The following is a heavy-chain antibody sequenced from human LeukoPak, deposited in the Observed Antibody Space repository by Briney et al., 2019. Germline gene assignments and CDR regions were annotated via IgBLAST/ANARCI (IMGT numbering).Heavy chain of an antibody. V-gene: IGHV3-23*01. D-gene: IGHD2-2*02. Sequence: PGGSLRLSCAASGFTFSSYAMSWVRQAPGKGLEWVSAISGSGGSTYYADSVKGRFTISRDNSKNTLYLQMNSLRAEDTAVYYCAKGLVPAAITPLNWFDPWGQGTLVTVSS. CDR3: AKGLVPAAITPLNWFDP. J-gene: IGHJ5*02. CDR1: GFTFSSYA. CDR2: ISGSGGST.